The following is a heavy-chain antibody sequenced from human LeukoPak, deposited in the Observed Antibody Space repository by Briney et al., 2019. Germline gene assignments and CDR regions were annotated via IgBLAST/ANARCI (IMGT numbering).Heavy chain of an antibody. J-gene: IGHJ4*02. D-gene: IGHD3-10*01. CDR3: ASGDMDRSYYFDY. CDR2: INHSGST. V-gene: IGHV4-39*07. CDR1: GGSISSSSYY. Sequence: SETLSLTCTVSGGSISSSSYYWSWIRQPPGKGLEWIGEINHSGSTNYNPSLKSRVTISVDTSKNQFSLKLSSVTAADTAVYYCASGDMDRSYYFDYWGQGTLVTVSS.